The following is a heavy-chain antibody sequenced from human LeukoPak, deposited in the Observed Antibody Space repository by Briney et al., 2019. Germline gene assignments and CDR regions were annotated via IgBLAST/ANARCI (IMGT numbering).Heavy chain of an antibody. Sequence: GESPQIRWKRSGYRLTSIWIAGVRQMPGKGLEWMRIIYPGDSDTIYSPPFQGQVPISDDKSIDSAYLQWSSRKASDTAMYYCAIHDLYSGALDPGGQGTLVTVSS. J-gene: IGHJ5*02. CDR3: AIHDLYSGALDP. D-gene: IGHD2-21*02. V-gene: IGHV5-51*03. CDR1: GYRLTSIW. CDR2: IYPGDSDT.